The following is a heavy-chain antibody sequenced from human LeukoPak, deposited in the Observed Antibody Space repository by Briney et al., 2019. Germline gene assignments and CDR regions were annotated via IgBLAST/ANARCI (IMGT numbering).Heavy chain of an antibody. V-gene: IGHV4-39*01. Sequence: SETLSLTCALSGGSISSTSHYWGWIRQPPGKGLEWIGSIYYSGSTYYNPSLKSRIAISVDTSKNRFSLQMSSVTAADTAVYFCARHEIITTGTGVFDYWGQGTLVTVSS. J-gene: IGHJ4*02. D-gene: IGHD1-1*01. CDR1: GGSISSTSHY. CDR3: ARHEIITTGTGVFDY. CDR2: IYYSGST.